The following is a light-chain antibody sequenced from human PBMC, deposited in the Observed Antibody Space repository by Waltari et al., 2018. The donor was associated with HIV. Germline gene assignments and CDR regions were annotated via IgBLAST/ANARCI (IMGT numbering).Light chain of an antibody. CDR1: SSSVGGYNY. J-gene: IGLJ1*01. V-gene: IGLV2-11*01. CDR3: CSYAGSYTYV. Sequence: QSALTQPRPVSGSPGQSVTISGTGTSSSVGGYNYVSWYQQHPGKAPKLMIYDVSKRPSGVPDRFSGSKSGNTASLTISGLQAEDEADYYCCSYAGSYTYVFGTGTKVTVL. CDR2: DVS.